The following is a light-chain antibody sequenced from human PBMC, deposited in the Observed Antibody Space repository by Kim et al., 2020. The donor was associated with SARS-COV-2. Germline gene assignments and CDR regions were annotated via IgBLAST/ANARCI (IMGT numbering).Light chain of an antibody. V-gene: IGKV1-33*01. CDR3: QQYDAPPFI. CDR2: DAA. J-gene: IGKJ5*01. CDR1: EDVSDY. Sequence: GDRVTITCQASEDVSDYFNWYHQKPGEAPKVLIRDAATLESGVPSRFSTGGYGTEFSLTISSVQPEDMGTYYCQQYDAPPFIFG.